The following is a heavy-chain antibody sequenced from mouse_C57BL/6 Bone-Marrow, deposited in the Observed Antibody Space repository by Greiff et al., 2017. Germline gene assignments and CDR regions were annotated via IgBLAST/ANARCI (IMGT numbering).Heavy chain of an antibody. CDR1: GYTFTSYW. J-gene: IGHJ1*03. D-gene: IGHD2-1*01. Sequence: VQLQQPGAELVRPGTSVKLSCKASGYTFTSYWMHWVKQRPGQGLEWIGVIDPSDSYTNYNQKFKGKATLTVDTSSSTAYMQLSSLTSEDSAVYYCTGNPYWYFDVWGTGTTVTVSS. CDR3: TGNPYWYFDV. V-gene: IGHV1-59*01. CDR2: IDPSDSYT.